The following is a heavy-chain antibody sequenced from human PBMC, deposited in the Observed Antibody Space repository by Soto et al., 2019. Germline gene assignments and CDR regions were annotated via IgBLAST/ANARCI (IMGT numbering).Heavy chain of an antibody. V-gene: IGHV3-23*01. J-gene: IGHJ4*02. D-gene: IGHD6-19*01. CDR2: ITNSGST. CDR1: GFTFSNYA. Sequence: ESGGGLVQPGGSLRLFCEASGFTFSNYAMTWVRQAPGKGLGWVSTITNSGSTYYGDTVRGRFTISRDNSKTTVYLQMNSLRAEDTAIYYCARTDKFNSQSSGWANRFDYWGQGTLVTVSS. CDR3: ARTDKFNSQSSGWANRFDY.